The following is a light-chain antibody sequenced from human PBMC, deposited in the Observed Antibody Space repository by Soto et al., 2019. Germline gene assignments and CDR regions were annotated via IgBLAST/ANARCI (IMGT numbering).Light chain of an antibody. V-gene: IGLV1-40*01. J-gene: IGLJ1*01. CDR2: GNT. Sequence: QSVLTQPPSVSGAPGQRVTISCTGSSSNIGSTYDVQWYQQLPGTAPKLIIDGNTNRPSGVPDRFSGSKSGTSASLAITGLHADDEADYYCQSYDDSLSVHYVFGTGTKLTVL. CDR1: SSNIGSTYD. CDR3: QSYDDSLSVHYV.